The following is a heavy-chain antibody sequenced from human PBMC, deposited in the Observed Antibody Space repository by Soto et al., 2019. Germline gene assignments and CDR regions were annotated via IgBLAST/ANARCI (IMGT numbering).Heavy chain of an antibody. J-gene: IGHJ6*02. D-gene: IGHD2-2*01. CDR2: IIPIFGTA. CDR3: ASLGYCISTSCPTYYYYGMDV. CDR1: GGTFSSYA. Sequence: SVKVSCKASGGTFSSYAISWVRQAPGQGLEWMGGIIPIFGTANYAQKFQGRVTITADESTSTAYMELSSLRSEDTAVYYCASLGYCISTSCPTYYYYGMDVWGQGTTVTVSS. V-gene: IGHV1-69*13.